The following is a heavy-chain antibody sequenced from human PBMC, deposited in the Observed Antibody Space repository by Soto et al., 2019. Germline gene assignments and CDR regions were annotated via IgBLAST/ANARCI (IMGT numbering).Heavy chain of an antibody. V-gene: IGHV3-23*01. Sequence: EVQVLESGGGLIQPGGTLRLSYTASRFIFSSYGMSWVRQAPGKGLEWVSGISGSGGSTWYADSVKGRFTISRDNSKKTLYLQISSLRVDDTAVYYCAKSPVEYGTFDYWGQGTLVTVSS. CDR3: AKSPVEYGTFDY. J-gene: IGHJ4*02. CDR1: RFIFSSYG. CDR2: ISGSGGST. D-gene: IGHD4-17*01.